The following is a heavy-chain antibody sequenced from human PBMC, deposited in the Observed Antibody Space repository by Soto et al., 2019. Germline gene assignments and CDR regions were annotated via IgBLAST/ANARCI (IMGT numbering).Heavy chain of an antibody. V-gene: IGHV3-48*02. Sequence: EVQLVESGGGLVQPGGSLRLSCAASGFTFSSYSMNWVRQAPGKGLEWVSYISSSSSTIYYADSVKGRFTISRDNAKNSLYLQMNSLRDEDTAVYYCARVENILTGYRIYYYYGMDVWGQGTTVTVSS. CDR1: GFTFSSYS. D-gene: IGHD3-9*01. J-gene: IGHJ6*02. CDR2: ISSSSSTI. CDR3: ARVENILTGYRIYYYYGMDV.